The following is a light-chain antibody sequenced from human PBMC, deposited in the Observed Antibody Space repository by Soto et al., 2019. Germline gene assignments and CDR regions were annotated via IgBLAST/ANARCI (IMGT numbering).Light chain of an antibody. CDR1: QSVSSSY. CDR3: QQYGSSPRT. Sequence: GERATLSCRASQSVSSSYLAWYQQKPDQAPRLLISGASSRATGIPDRFGGSGSGTDFTLTISRLEPEDFAVYYCQQYGSSPRTFGQGTKVDIK. V-gene: IGKV3-20*01. J-gene: IGKJ1*01. CDR2: GAS.